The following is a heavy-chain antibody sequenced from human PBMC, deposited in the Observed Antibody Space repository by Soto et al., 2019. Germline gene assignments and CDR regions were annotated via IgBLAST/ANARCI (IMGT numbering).Heavy chain of an antibody. CDR1: GFTFSSYS. J-gene: IGHJ6*02. V-gene: IGHV3-21*01. D-gene: IGHD3-3*01. Sequence: PGGSLRLSCAASGFTFSSYSMNWVRQAPGKGLEWVSSISSSSSYIYYADSVKGRFNISRDNANNSLYLQMNSLRAEDTAVYYCARDKGPIAGVVIYRYYYYGMDVWGQGTTVTVSS. CDR3: ARDKGPIAGVVIYRYYYYGMDV. CDR2: ISSSSSYI.